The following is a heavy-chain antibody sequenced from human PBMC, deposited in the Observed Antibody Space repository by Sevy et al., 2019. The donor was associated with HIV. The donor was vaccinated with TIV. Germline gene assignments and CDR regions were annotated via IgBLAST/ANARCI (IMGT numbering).Heavy chain of an antibody. CDR2: FDPEDGER. V-gene: IGHV1-24*01. D-gene: IGHD3-16*01. Sequence: ASVKVSCKVSGKNLNDLPMHWVRQAPGKGLEWMGRFDPEDGERIYAQKFQGRVTMTEDTSRDTAYMELNSLGSDDTAMYYCATARKYYEDNRGYLDFWVQGILVTVSS. J-gene: IGHJ4*02. CDR3: ATARKYYEDNRGYLDF. CDR1: GKNLNDLP.